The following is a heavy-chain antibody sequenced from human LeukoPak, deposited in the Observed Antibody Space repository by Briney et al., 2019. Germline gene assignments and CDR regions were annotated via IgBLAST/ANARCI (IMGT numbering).Heavy chain of an antibody. Sequence: GGSLRLSCAASGFTFTSYSMNWVRQAPGKGLEWVSYISSSSSTIYYADSVKGRFTISRDNAKNSLYLQMNSLRDEDTAVYYCARDPVVGRMTNWFDPWGQGTLVTVSS. CDR2: ISSSSSTI. V-gene: IGHV3-48*02. CDR3: ARDPVVGRMTNWFDP. CDR1: GFTFTSYS. J-gene: IGHJ5*02. D-gene: IGHD2-8*01.